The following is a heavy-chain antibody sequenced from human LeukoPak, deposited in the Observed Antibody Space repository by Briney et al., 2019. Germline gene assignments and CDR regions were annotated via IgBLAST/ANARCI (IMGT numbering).Heavy chain of an antibody. D-gene: IGHD5-24*01. CDR2: IYHSGST. CDR1: GGSINSDY. V-gene: IGHV4-59*01. CDR3: ARVGGMTTINNAAFNI. J-gene: IGHJ3*02. Sequence: SETLSLTCSVSGGSINSDYWNWIRQPPGKGLEWIGYIYHSGSTNYNPSLKSRVTISIDKSKKQFSLKLISVTAADTAIYYCARVGGMTTINNAAFNIWGQGTMVTVSS.